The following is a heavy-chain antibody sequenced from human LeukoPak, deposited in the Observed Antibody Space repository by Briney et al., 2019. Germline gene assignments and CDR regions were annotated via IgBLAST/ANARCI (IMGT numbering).Heavy chain of an antibody. CDR3: ARIYSNYED. CDR2: IYYSGST. V-gene: IGHV4-59*01. D-gene: IGHD4-11*01. J-gene: IGHJ4*02. CDR1: GGSISSYY. Sequence: PSETLSITCTVSGGSISSYYWSWIRQPPGKGLEWIGYIYYSGSTNYNPSLKSRVTISVDTSENQFSLKLSSVTAADTAVYYCARIYSNYEDWGQGTLVTVSS.